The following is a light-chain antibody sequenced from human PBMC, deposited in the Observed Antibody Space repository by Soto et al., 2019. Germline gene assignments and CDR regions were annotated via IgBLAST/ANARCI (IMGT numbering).Light chain of an antibody. V-gene: IGKV3-15*01. CDR3: QQYYNWPLT. J-gene: IGKJ5*01. CDR1: ENVKFN. Sequence: EIVMPQSPATLSVSPGERATLSCRASENVKFNLAWYQQRPGQAPRLLFYNASTRATAFPARFSGSGSGTDYIVTISSLQSEDSAVYYCQQYYNWPLTFGQGTRLEIK. CDR2: NAS.